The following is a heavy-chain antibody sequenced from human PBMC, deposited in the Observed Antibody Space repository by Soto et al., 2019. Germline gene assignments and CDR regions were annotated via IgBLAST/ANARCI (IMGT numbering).Heavy chain of an antibody. Sequence: LRLSCAASGFTFSNYNMNWVRQAPGKGLEWVSSISSSSSTIYYADSVKGRFTISRDNAKNSLYLQMNSLRDEDTAVYYCASRYYYDSSGYYYPYYYWGQGTLVTVSS. CDR1: GFTFSNYN. CDR2: ISSSSSTI. J-gene: IGHJ4*02. D-gene: IGHD3-22*01. V-gene: IGHV3-48*02. CDR3: ASRYYYDSSGYYYPYYY.